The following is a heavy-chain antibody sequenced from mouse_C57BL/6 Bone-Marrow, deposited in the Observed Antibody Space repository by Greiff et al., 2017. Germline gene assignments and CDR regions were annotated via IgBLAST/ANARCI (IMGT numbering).Heavy chain of an antibody. V-gene: IGHV14-4*01. Sequence: EVQGVESGAELVRPGASVKLSCTASGFNIKDDYMHWVKQRPEQGLEWIGWIDPENGDTEYASKFQGKATITADTSSNTAYLQLSSLTSADTAVYYCTTRGSYGCFDYWGQGTTLTVSS. D-gene: IGHD2-2*01. CDR3: TTRGSYGCFDY. CDR2: IDPENGDT. CDR1: GFNIKDDY. J-gene: IGHJ2*01.